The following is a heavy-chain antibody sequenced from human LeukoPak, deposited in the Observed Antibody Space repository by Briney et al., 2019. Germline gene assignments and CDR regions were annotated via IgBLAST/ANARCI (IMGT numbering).Heavy chain of an antibody. J-gene: IGHJ4*02. V-gene: IGHV3-11*01. Sequence: PGGSLRLSCTVSGFTFSDYYMSWVRQAPGKGLEWVSYISSSGSMLHYADSVEGRFTISRDNAKNSLYLQMSSLRVEDTAVYYCTRKAPDHDLDWGQGTLVTVSS. CDR3: TRKAPDHDLD. CDR1: GFTFSDYY. CDR2: ISSSGSML. D-gene: IGHD2-21*02.